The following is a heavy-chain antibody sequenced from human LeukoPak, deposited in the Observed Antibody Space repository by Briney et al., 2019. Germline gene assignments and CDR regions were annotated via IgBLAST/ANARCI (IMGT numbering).Heavy chain of an antibody. CDR1: GGSFSGYY. CDR3: ARVKTKVVATTFDY. D-gene: IGHD5-12*01. Sequence: PSETLSLTCAVYGGSFSGYYWSWIRQPPGKGREWIEEINHSGSTNYNASLKSRVTISVDTSKNHFSLKLSSMTAADTAVYYCARVKTKVVATTFDYWGQGTLVTVSS. J-gene: IGHJ4*02. CDR2: INHSGST. V-gene: IGHV4-34*01.